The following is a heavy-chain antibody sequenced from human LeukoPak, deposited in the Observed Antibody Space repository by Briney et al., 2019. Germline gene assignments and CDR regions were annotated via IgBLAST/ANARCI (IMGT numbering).Heavy chain of an antibody. CDR1: GFTFSGSA. Sequence: GGSLRLSCAASGFTFSGSAMHWVRQASGKGLEWVGRIRSKANSYATAYAASVKGRFTISRDDSKNTAYLQMNSLKTEDTAVYYCTRPGGYCSSTSCYANWFDPWGQGTLVTVPS. V-gene: IGHV3-73*01. D-gene: IGHD2-2*01. CDR2: IRSKANSYAT. CDR3: TRPGGYCSSTSCYANWFDP. J-gene: IGHJ5*02.